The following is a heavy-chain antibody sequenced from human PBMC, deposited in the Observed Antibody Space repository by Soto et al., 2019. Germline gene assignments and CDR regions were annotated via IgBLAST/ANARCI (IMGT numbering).Heavy chain of an antibody. V-gene: IGHV4-31*03. CDR2: ISYSGST. D-gene: IGHD1-26*01. Sequence: TLSLTCNVSGGSINSAGYYWSWIRQHPGKGLEWIGHISYSGSTSYNPSLKSRVIISLDTSKNQFSLKLSSVTAADTAMYYCSRIPTLNSPAPFDSWGKGTLVTVS. J-gene: IGHJ4*02. CDR1: GGSINSAGYY. CDR3: SRIPTLNSPAPFDS.